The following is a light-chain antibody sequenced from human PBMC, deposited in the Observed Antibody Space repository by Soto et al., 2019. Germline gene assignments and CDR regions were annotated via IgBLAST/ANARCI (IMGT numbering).Light chain of an antibody. Sequence: DIQMTQSPASLSASVGDRVTITCRASQNINSYLHWYQQKPGKAPRLLIYAASTLQSGVPSRFSGSGSATDFTLTLNSLHPEDFATYYCQQDYSPRWTFGLGTKVESK. CDR1: QNINSY. CDR3: QQDYSPRWT. J-gene: IGKJ1*01. CDR2: AAS. V-gene: IGKV1-39*01.